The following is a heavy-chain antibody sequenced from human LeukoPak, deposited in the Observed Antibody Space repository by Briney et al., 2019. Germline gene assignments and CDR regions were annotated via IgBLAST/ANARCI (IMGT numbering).Heavy chain of an antibody. CDR1: ICSFSGYA. CDR3: AKDFGDCINGVCYGTPFDY. Sequence: GGTLRIPWGASICSFSGYASSRIRQAPGKGLERISGISGIWGSTYYAASVKGRFTISRDNSKNTLYLQMNSLRAEDTAVYYCAKDFGDCINGVCYGTPFDYWGQGTLVTVS. D-gene: IGHD2-8*01. J-gene: IGHJ4*02. V-gene: IGHV3-23*01. CDR2: ISGIWGST.